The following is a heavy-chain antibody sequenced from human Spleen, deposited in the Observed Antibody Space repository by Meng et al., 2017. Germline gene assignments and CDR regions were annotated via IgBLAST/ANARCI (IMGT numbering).Heavy chain of an antibody. J-gene: IGHJ4*02. Sequence: GESLKISCVASGFTFSSYWMHWVRQDPGKGLVWVSRINTDGSTTSYADSVKGRFTISRDNAKNTLYLQKNSLRVEDTAVYYCARDLGGIFAYWGQGALVTVSS. V-gene: IGHV3-74*01. CDR1: GFTFSSYW. D-gene: IGHD6-13*01. CDR2: INTDGSTT. CDR3: ARDLGGIFAY.